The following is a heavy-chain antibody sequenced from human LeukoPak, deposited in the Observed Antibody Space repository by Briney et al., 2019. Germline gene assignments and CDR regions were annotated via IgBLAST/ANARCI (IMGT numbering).Heavy chain of an antibody. V-gene: IGHV4-30-4*01. Sequence: SQTLSLTCTVSGGSISSGDYYWSWIRQPPGKGLEWIGYIYYSGSTYYNPSLQSRVTISVDTSKNQFSLKLSSVTAADTAVYYCAREATYYYGSGSPLHGMDVWGQGTTVTVSS. CDR2: IYYSGST. CDR3: AREATYYYGSGSPLHGMDV. CDR1: GGSISSGDYY. D-gene: IGHD3-10*01. J-gene: IGHJ6*02.